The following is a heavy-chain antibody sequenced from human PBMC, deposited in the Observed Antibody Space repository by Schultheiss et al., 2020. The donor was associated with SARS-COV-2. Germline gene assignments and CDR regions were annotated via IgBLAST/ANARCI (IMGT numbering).Heavy chain of an antibody. CDR3: ARAVSSSARFNY. J-gene: IGHJ4*02. CDR2: IYYSGST. D-gene: IGHD6-6*01. Sequence: SETLSLTCTVSGASIGGYYWSWIRQPPGKGLEWIGYIYYSGSTNYNPSLKSRVTISVDKSKNQFSLKLDSVTAADTAVYYCARAVSSSARFNYWGQGTLVTVSS. CDR1: GASIGGYY. V-gene: IGHV4-59*12.